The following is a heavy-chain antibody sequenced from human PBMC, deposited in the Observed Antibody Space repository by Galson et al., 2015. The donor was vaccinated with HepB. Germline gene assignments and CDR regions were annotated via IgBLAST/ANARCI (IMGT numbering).Heavy chain of an antibody. CDR1: GGSISSYY. V-gene: IGHV4-59*01. CDR3: ARAGAGPGIAAAGRSYWYYGMDV. D-gene: IGHD6-13*01. Sequence: TCTVSGGSISSYYWSWIRQPPGKGLEWIGYIYYSGSTNYNPSLKSRVTISVDTSKNQFSLKLSSVTAADTAVYYCARAGAGPGIAAAGRSYWYYGMDVWGQGTTVTVSS. CDR2: IYYSGST. J-gene: IGHJ6*02.